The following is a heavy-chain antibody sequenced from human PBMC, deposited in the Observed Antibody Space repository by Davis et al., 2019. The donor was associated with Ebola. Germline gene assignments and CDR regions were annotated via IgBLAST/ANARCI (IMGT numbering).Heavy chain of an antibody. CDR3: ARGWLRGGLDV. CDR2: TYYSSSKWYN. Sequence: PSETLSPTCALSGDSVSSGGWNWIRQSPSRGLEWLGRTYYSSSKWYNDYAVSVKSRITINPDTSKNQFSLQLNSVTPEDTALYYCARGWLRGGLDVWGEGTTVTVSS. CDR1: GDSVSSGG. V-gene: IGHV6-1*01. D-gene: IGHD5-18*01. J-gene: IGHJ6*04.